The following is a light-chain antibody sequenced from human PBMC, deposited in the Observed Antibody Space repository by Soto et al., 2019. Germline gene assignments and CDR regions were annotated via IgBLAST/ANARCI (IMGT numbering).Light chain of an antibody. CDR2: GAY. V-gene: IGKV3-20*01. CDR3: QKYGTPPPYS. Sequence: EIVLTQSPGTLSLSPGERATLSCRASQSVSRSLLAWYQQKPGQAPRLLIYGAYTRATGMADRFSGSGSRTDFTLTISRLEPEDFAVYYFQKYGTPPPYSFGQGTKLEIK. CDR1: QSVSRSL. J-gene: IGKJ2*03.